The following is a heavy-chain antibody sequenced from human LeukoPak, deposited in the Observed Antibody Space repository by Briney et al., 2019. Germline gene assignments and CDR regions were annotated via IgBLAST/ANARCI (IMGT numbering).Heavy chain of an antibody. J-gene: IGHJ4*02. Sequence: ASVMVSCKASGYTFTGYYKHWVRQAPGQGLAWMGWINPNSGGTNYAQKFQGRVTMTRDTSISTAYMELSRLRSDDTAVYYCARSVAAAGTSGRENDYWGQGTLVTVSS. CDR3: ARSVAAAGTSGRENDY. CDR1: GYTFTGYY. V-gene: IGHV1-2*02. CDR2: INPNSGGT. D-gene: IGHD6-13*01.